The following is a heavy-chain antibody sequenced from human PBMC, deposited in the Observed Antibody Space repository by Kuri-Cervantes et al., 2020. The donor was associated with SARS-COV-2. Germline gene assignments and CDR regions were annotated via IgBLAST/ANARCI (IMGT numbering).Heavy chain of an antibody. CDR1: GFTFSSYS. V-gene: IGHV3-21*01. CDR3: ARGQDSYGYNWFDP. D-gene: IGHD5-18*01. Sequence: GGSLRLSCAASGFTFSSYSMNWVRQAPGKGLEWVSSISSSSSYIYYADSVKGRFTISRDNAKNSLYLQMNSLRAEDTAVYYCARGQDSYGYNWFDPWGQGTLVTVSS. J-gene: IGHJ5*02. CDR2: ISSSSSYI.